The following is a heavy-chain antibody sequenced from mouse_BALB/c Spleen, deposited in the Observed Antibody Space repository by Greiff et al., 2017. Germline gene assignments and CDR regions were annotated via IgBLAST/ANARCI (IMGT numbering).Heavy chain of an antibody. D-gene: IGHD2-12*01. CDR1: GYAFSSSW. Sequence: QVQLQQSGPELVEPGASVKISCKASGYAFSSSWMNWVEQRPGQGLEWIGRIYPGDGDTNYNGKFKGKATLTADKSSSTASMQLSSLTSVDSAVYFFARELRPAEFDCWGQGTLVTVSA. V-gene: IGHV1-82*01. J-gene: IGHJ3*01. CDR2: IYPGDGDT. CDR3: ARELRPAEFDC.